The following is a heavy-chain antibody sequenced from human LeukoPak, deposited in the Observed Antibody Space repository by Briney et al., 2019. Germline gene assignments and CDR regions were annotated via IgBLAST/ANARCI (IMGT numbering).Heavy chain of an antibody. D-gene: IGHD3-10*01. J-gene: IGHJ4*02. Sequence: ASVKVSCKTSGYSFTDYYMHWVRQAPGHGLEWMGWINPNTDVTNSAQKFQGRVTMTRDTSISTVYMELFRLTSDDTAVYYCARKETGNYFDFWGQGTLVTVS. CDR2: INPNTDVT. CDR3: ARKETGNYFDF. CDR1: GYSFTDYY. V-gene: IGHV1-2*02.